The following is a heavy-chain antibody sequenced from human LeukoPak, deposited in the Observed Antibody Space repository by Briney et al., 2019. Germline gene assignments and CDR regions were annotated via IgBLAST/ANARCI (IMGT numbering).Heavy chain of an antibody. D-gene: IGHD3-16*02. CDR2: IRYDGSNK. Sequence: PGGSLRLSSAATGFTFSSYGMHWVRKAPGKGLEWVAFIRYDGSNKYYADSVKGRFTISRDNSKNTLYLQMNSLRAEDTAVYYCAREAFGGVIVFDYWGQGTLVTVSS. CDR1: GFTFSSYG. V-gene: IGHV3-30*02. J-gene: IGHJ4*02. CDR3: AREAFGGVIVFDY.